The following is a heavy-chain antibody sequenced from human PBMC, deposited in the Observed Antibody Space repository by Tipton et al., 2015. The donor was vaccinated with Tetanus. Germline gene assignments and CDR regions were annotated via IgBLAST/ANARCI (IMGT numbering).Heavy chain of an antibody. V-gene: IGHV4-59*01. D-gene: IGHD6-19*01. J-gene: IGHJ5*02. CDR3: VRSSPIRVADKWGVDWFDP. Sequence: TLSLTCSVSDDSMDNFYWGWIRQPPGKGLEWIGYIYYSGTTKYNPSLKSRVTMSVDTSKNQFSLRLNSVTAADTAMYYCVRSSPIRVADKWGVDWFDPWGQGTLVTVSS. CDR1: DDSMDNFY. CDR2: IYYSGTT.